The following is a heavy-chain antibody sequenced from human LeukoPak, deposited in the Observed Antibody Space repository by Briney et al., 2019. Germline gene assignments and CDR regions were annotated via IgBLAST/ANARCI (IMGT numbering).Heavy chain of an antibody. D-gene: IGHD6-19*01. CDR3: ARVYNSDFPRMDV. V-gene: IGHV3-64*04. CDR1: GFTFSSYA. J-gene: IGHJ6*02. Sequence: GGSLRLSCSASGFTFSSYAMHWVRQAPGKGLEYVSAISSNGGSTYYADSVKGRFTISRDNAKNSLYLQMNSLRDEDTAVYYCARVYNSDFPRMDVWGQGTTVTVS. CDR2: ISSNGGST.